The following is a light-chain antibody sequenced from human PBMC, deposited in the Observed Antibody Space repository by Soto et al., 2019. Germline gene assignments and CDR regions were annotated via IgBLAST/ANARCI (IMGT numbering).Light chain of an antibody. CDR1: HSINSW. V-gene: IGKV1-5*03. CDR2: KAS. Sequence: DIQMTQSPSTLSASVGDRVIITCRASHSINSWLAWYQQKPGKAPELLISKASSLQSGVPPRFSGSGSGTEFTLTISSLQPDDFATYYCHQYNTYSWTFGQGTKVEIK. CDR3: HQYNTYSWT. J-gene: IGKJ1*01.